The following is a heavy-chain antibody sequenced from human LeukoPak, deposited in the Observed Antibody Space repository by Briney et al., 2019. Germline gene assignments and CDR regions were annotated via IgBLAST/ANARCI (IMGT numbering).Heavy chain of an antibody. J-gene: IGHJ4*02. CDR1: GGSFSGYY. V-gene: IGHV4-34*01. D-gene: IGHD6-13*01. Sequence: SETLSLTCAVYGGSFSGYYWSWIRQPPGKGLEWIGEINHSGSTNYNPSLKSRVTISVDTSKNQFSLKLSSVTAADTAVYYCARASMGSSWQLTSDYWGQGTLVTVSS. CDR3: ARASMGSSWQLTSDY. CDR2: INHSGST.